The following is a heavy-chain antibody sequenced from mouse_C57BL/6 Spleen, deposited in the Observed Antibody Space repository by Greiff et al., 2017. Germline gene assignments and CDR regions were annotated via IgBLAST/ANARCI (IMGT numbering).Heavy chain of an antibody. J-gene: IGHJ3*01. V-gene: IGHV1-74*01. CDR1: GYTFTSYW. Sequence: QVQLQQPGAELVKPGASVKVSCKASGYTFTSYWMHWVKQRPGQGLEWIGNINPSDSGTNYNQKFKGKATVTVDKSSSTAYMQLSSLTAEDSAVYYCARWGNWAAYWGQGTLVTASA. D-gene: IGHD2-3*01. CDR3: ARWGNWAAY. CDR2: INPSDSGT.